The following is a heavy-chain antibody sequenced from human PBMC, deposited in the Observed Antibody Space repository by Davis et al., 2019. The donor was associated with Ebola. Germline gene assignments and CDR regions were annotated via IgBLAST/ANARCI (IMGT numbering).Heavy chain of an antibody. D-gene: IGHD6-19*01. V-gene: IGHV1-18*04. CDR1: GYTFTSYG. CDR2: ISAYNGNT. CDR3: ATGQFASGWYALDH. Sequence: ASVKVSCNASGYTFTSYGISWVRQAPGQGLEWMGWISAYNGNTNYAQKLQGRVTMTTDTSTSTAYMELRSLRSDDPAVYYCATGQFASGWYALDHWGQGTLLTVSS. J-gene: IGHJ4*02.